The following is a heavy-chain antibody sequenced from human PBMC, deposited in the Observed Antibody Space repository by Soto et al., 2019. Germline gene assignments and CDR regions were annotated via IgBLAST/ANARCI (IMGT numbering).Heavy chain of an antibody. V-gene: IGHV1-3*01. CDR1: GYTFTSYA. D-gene: IGHD3-10*01. J-gene: IGHJ5*02. CDR3: ARDWITMVRGVMRGGANWFDP. CDR2: INAGNGNT. Sequence: ASVKVSCKASGYTFTSYAMHWVRQAPGQRLEWMGWINAGNGNTKYSQKFQGRVTITRDTSASTAYMELSSLRSEDTAVYYCARDWITMVRGVMRGGANWFDPWGQGTLVTVSS.